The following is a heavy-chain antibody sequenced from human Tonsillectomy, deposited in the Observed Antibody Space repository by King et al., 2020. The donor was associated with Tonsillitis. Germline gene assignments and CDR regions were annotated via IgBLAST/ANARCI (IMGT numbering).Heavy chain of an antibody. Sequence: VQLVESGGGVVQPGRSLRLSCAASGFTFSSYGMHWVRQAPGKGLEWVAVICYDGSNKYYADSVKGRFTISRDNSKNTLYLQMNSLRAEDTAVYYCARFIAAAGIDYWGQGTLVTVSS. V-gene: IGHV3-33*01. J-gene: IGHJ4*02. CDR3: ARFIAAAGIDY. D-gene: IGHD6-13*01. CDR2: ICYDGSNK. CDR1: GFTFSSYG.